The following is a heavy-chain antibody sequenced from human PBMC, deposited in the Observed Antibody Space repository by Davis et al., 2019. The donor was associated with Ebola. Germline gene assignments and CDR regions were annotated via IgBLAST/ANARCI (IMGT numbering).Heavy chain of an antibody. V-gene: IGHV3-21*04. Sequence: GESLKISCVASGFTFTRYWMSWVRQAPGKGLEWVSSISVSSGYIYYEDSVKGRFTISRDNAKNSLFLQMNSLRAEDTAVYYCARPIRDSGIRLLAYWGQGTLVTVSS. CDR3: ARPIRDSGIRLLAY. D-gene: IGHD2/OR15-2a*01. CDR1: GFTFTRYW. J-gene: IGHJ4*02. CDR2: ISVSSGYI.